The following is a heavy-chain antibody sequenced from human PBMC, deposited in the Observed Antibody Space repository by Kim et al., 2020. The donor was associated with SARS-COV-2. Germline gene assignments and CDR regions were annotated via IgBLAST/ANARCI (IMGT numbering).Heavy chain of an antibody. CDR1: GFTFSDYY. Sequence: GGSLRLSCAASGFTFSDYYMSWIRQAPGKGLEWVSYISSSGSTIYYADSVKGRFTISRDNGKNSLYLQMNSLRAEDTAVDYCARDLMGYGSGTPLGYWGQGTLVTVSS. V-gene: IGHV3-11*01. CDR2: ISSSGSTI. D-gene: IGHD3-10*01. CDR3: ARDLMGYGSGTPLGY. J-gene: IGHJ4*02.